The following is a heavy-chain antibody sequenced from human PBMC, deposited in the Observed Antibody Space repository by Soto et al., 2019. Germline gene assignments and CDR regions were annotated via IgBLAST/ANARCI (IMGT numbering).Heavy chain of an antibody. CDR2: IYYSGST. V-gene: IGHV4-59*01. D-gene: IGHD2-8*01. J-gene: IGHJ4*02. Sequence: SETLSLTCTVSGGSISSYYWSWIRQPPGKGLEWIGYIYYSGSTNYNPSLKSRVTISVDTSKNQFSLKLSSVTAADTAAYYCARRYAGNFDYWGQGTLVTVSS. CDR3: ARRYAGNFDY. CDR1: GGSISSYY.